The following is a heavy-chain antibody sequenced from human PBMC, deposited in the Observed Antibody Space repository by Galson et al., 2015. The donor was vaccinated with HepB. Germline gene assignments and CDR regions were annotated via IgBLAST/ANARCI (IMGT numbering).Heavy chain of an antibody. CDR1: GFTFSDSW. D-gene: IGHD1-1*01. CDR3: ARGASNSFRI. J-gene: IGHJ3*02. CDR2: TKPDGSEK. V-gene: IGHV3-7*01. Sequence: SLRLSCAASGFTFSDSWMDWIRQAPGKGLEWVASTKPDGSEKYYADSVKGRFTISRDNAKNSLFLQMNSLRVEDTAVYYCARGASNSFRIWGQGAMVTVLS.